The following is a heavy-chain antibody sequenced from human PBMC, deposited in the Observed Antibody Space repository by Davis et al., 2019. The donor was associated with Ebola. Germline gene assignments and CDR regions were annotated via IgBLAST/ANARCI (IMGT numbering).Heavy chain of an antibody. J-gene: IGHJ4*02. D-gene: IGHD2-2*01. CDR3: ASAEGTSPNYFDY. CDR1: GYTFTGYY. CDR2: ISAYNGNT. Sequence: ASVKVSCKASGYTFTGYYMHWVRQAPGQGLEWMGWISAYNGNTNYAQKLQGRVTMTTDTSTSTAYMELRSLRSDDTAVYYCASAEGTSPNYFDYWGQGTLVTVSS. V-gene: IGHV1-18*04.